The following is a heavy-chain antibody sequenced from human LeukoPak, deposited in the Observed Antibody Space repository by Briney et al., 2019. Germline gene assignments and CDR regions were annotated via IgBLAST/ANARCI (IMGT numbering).Heavy chain of an antibody. Sequence: AASVKVSCKASGDISSSDYIHWVRQAPGQGLEWMGTINPSGGNTGYAHKFHGRVSMTRDTSTSTVYMDLSSLKSEDTAMYYCAREVVGTTIKNFDSWGQGTLVTVSS. V-gene: IGHV1-46*01. D-gene: IGHD4-11*01. CDR3: AREVVGTTIKNFDS. CDR2: INPSGGNT. CDR1: GDISSSDY. J-gene: IGHJ4*02.